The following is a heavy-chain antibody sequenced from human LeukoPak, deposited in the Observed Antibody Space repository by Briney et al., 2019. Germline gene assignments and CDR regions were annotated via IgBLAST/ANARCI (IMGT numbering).Heavy chain of an antibody. V-gene: IGHV3-33*03. J-gene: IGHJ4*02. CDR3: VRSLVGATDY. D-gene: IGHD1-26*01. CDR1: GFTFSSYG. Sequence: GGSLRLSCAASGFTFSSYGMHWVRQAPGKGLEWVAVIWYDGSNKYYADSVKGRFTIPRDNARNTLYLQMNSLKAEDTAVYYCVRSLVGATDYWGQGTLVTVSS. CDR2: IWYDGSNK.